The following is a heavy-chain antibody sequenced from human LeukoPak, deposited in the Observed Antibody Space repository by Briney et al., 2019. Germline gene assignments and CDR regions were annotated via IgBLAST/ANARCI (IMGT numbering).Heavy chain of an antibody. CDR2: IYYSGST. V-gene: IGHV4-39*01. D-gene: IGHD3-10*01. J-gene: IGHJ4*02. CDR1: GGSISSSSYY. Sequence: SETPSLTCTVSGGSISSSSYYWGWIRQPPGKGLEWIGSIYYSGSTSYNPSLKSRVTISVDTSKNQFSLRLSSVTAADTAVYYCARQLWFGQSKDYWGQGTLVTVSS. CDR3: ARQLWFGQSKDY.